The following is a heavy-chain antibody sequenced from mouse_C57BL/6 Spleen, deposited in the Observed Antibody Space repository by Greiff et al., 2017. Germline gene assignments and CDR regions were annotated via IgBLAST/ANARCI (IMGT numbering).Heavy chain of an antibody. V-gene: IGHV7-1*01. J-gene: IGHJ4*01. Sequence: EVMLVESGGGLVQSGRSLRLSCATSGFTFSDFYMEWVRQAPGKGLEWIAASRNKANDYTTEYSASVKGRFIVSRDTSQSILYLQMNALRAEDTAIYYCARAKPYYYAMDYWGQGTSVTVSS. CDR3: ARAKPYYYAMDY. CDR2: SRNKANDYTT. CDR1: GFTFSDFY.